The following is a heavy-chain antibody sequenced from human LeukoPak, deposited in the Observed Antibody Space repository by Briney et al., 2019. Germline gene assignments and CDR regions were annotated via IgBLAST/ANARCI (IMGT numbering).Heavy chain of an antibody. CDR3: ARGLSGSYIYFDY. Sequence: GGSLRLSCAASGFTFSSYSMNWVRQAPGKGLEWFSSISSSSSYIYYADSVKGRFTISRDNAKNSLYLQMNSLRAEDTAVYYCARGLSGSYIYFDYWGQGTLVTVSS. CDR1: GFTFSSYS. D-gene: IGHD1-26*01. CDR2: ISSSSSYI. J-gene: IGHJ4*02. V-gene: IGHV3-21*01.